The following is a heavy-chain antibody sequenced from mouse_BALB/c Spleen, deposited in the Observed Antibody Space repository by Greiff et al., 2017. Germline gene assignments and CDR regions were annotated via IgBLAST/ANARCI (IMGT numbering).Heavy chain of an antibody. J-gene: IGHJ4*01. Sequence: EVQRVESGGGLVQPGGSRKLSCAASGFTFSSFGMHWVRQAPEKGLEWVAYISSGSSTIYYADTVKGRFTISRDNPKNTLFLQMISLRSEDTAMYYCARGNYYGSSYDYYAMDYWGQGTSVTVSS. CDR2: ISSGSSTI. V-gene: IGHV5-17*02. D-gene: IGHD1-1*01. CDR1: GFTFSSFG. CDR3: ARGNYYGSSYDYYAMDY.